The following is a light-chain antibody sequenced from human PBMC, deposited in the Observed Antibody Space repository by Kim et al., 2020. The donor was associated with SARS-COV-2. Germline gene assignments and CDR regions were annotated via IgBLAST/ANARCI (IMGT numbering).Light chain of an antibody. Sequence: ASVGDIVTITCRASQGINSNLAWYQQRPGKAPNLLIYSAFTLHSGVPSRFSGSGSGTDFTLTITSLQPEDFATYHCQQHHSFPLTFGGGTKVDIK. CDR1: QGINSN. CDR3: QQHHSFPLT. CDR2: SAF. V-gene: IGKV1-9*01. J-gene: IGKJ4*01.